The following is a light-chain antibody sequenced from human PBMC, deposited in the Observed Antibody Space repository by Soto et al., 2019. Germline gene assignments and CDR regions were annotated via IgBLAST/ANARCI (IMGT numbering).Light chain of an antibody. CDR1: QSVSSN. CDR3: QQYGSTPLT. CDR2: GAS. Sequence: EIVMTQSPATLSLSPGERATLSCRASQSVSSNLAWYQQKPGQAPRLLIYGASSRASGIPDRFSGSGSGAEFTLSITRLEPEDFDLYYCQQYGSTPLTFGGGTKVDIK. J-gene: IGKJ4*01. V-gene: IGKV3-20*01.